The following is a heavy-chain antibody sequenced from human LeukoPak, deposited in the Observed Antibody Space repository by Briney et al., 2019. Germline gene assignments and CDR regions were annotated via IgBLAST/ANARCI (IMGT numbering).Heavy chain of an antibody. D-gene: IGHD3-9*01. CDR1: GGSISSSSYY. CDR3: ARPVLRYFDWLPNGMDV. Sequence: SETLSLTCTVSGGSISSSSYYWGWIRQPPGKGLEWIGSIYYSGSTYYNPSIKSRVTISVDTSKNQFSLKLSSVTAADTAVYYCARPVLRYFDWLPNGMDVWGQGTTVTVSS. V-gene: IGHV4-39*01. CDR2: IYYSGST. J-gene: IGHJ6*02.